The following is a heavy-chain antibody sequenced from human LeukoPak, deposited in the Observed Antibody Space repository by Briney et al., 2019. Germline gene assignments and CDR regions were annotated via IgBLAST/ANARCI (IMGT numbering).Heavy chain of an antibody. V-gene: IGHV6-1*01. CDR2: TYYRSKWYN. D-gene: IGHD3-10*01. CDR3: ARDFKSETVVRGVFDY. J-gene: IGHJ4*02. CDR1: GDSVSSNSAA. Sequence: SQTLSLTCAISGDSVSSNSAAWNWIRQSPSRGLEWLGRTYYRSKWYNDYAVSVKSRITINPDTSKNQFSLQLNSVTPEDTAVYYCARDFKSETVVRGVFDYWGQGTLVTVSS.